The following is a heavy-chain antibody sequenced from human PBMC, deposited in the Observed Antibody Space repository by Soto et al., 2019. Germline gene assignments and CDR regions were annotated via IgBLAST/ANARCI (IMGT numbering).Heavy chain of an antibody. CDR3: AKFGGEVATTPYYYYIDV. CDR2: ILYDGSNK. D-gene: IGHD3-16*01. CDR1: GFTFSSYG. V-gene: IGHV3-30*18. J-gene: IGHJ6*03. Sequence: QVQLVESGGGVVQPGRSLRLSCAASGFTFSSYGMHWVRQAPGKGLEWVAVILYDGSNKYYADSVKGRFTISRDNSKNTLYLQMNSLRAEDTAVYYCAKFGGEVATTPYYYYIDVWGKGTTVTVSS.